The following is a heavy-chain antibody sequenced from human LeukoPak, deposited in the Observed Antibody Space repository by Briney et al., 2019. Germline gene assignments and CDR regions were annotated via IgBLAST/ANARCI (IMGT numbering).Heavy chain of an antibody. CDR2: ISGRSSHM. Sequence: GESLRLSCSASGFTFSDYDVNWVRQAPGKGLEWISSISGRSSHMYYGDSVKGRFSISRDNAKNSLYLQMNSLGVEDTAVYYCGRAVPPFRVSLAGDFWGQGVLVTVSS. CDR1: GFTFSDYD. CDR3: GRAVPPFRVSLAGDF. J-gene: IGHJ4*02. D-gene: IGHD3-16*02. V-gene: IGHV3-21*01.